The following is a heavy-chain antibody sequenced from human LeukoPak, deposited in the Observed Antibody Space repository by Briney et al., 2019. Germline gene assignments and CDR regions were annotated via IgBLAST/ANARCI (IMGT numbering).Heavy chain of an antibody. CDR2: IYTSGST. V-gene: IGHV4-39*07. J-gene: IGHJ4*02. Sequence: SETLSLTCSVADGSISSRSVYWGWIRLSPGKGLEWIGRIYTSGSTNYNPSLKSRVTMSVDTSKNQFSLKLSSVTAADTAVYYCARDYYDSSGYLYLFDYWGQGTLVTVSS. D-gene: IGHD3-22*01. CDR3: ARDYYDSSGYLYLFDY. CDR1: DGSISSRSVY.